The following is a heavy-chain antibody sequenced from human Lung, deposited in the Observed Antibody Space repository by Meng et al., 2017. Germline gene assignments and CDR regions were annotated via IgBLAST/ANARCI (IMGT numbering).Heavy chain of an antibody. D-gene: IGHD4-11*01. CDR1: GGSFSDYY. CDR3: ARGPTTMAHDFDY. J-gene: IGHJ4*02. Sequence: VWLKQWGAERLKPSATLSLACVVSGGSFSDYYWSWIRQPPGKGLEWIGEINHSGSTNYNPSLESRATISVDTSQNNLSLKLSSVTAADSAVYYCARGPTTMAHDFDYWGQGTLVTVSS. V-gene: IGHV4-34*01. CDR2: INHSGST.